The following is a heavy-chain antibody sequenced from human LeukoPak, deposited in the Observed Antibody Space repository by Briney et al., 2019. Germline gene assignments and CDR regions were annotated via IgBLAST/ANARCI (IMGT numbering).Heavy chain of an antibody. Sequence: ASVKVSCKASGGTFSSYAISWVRQAPGQGLEWMGRIISIFGTANYAQKFRGRVTITTDESTSTAYMELSSLRSEDTAVYYCARDEAFGQWLAPGDYWGQGTLVTVSS. D-gene: IGHD6-19*01. CDR1: GGTFSSYA. V-gene: IGHV1-69*05. CDR3: ARDEAFGQWLAPGDY. CDR2: IISIFGTA. J-gene: IGHJ4*02.